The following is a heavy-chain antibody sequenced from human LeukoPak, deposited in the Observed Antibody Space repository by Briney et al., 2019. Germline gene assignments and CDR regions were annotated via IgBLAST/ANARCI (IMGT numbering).Heavy chain of an antibody. J-gene: IGHJ4*02. CDR1: GGSISSYY. Sequence: SETLSLTCTVSGGSISSYYWSRIRQPPGKGLEWIGYIYYSGSTNYNPSLKSRVTISVDTSKNQFSLKLSSVTAADTAVYYCAREDSYGLIDYWGQGTLVTVSS. V-gene: IGHV4-59*01. CDR2: IYYSGST. D-gene: IGHD5-18*01. CDR3: AREDSYGLIDY.